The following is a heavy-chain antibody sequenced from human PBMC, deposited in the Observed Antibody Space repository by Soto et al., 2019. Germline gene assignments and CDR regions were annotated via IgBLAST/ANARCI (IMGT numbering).Heavy chain of an antibody. D-gene: IGHD2-21*02. J-gene: IGHJ4*02. CDR1: GFTFPAYA. CDR2: ISSSGGST. V-gene: IGHV3-23*01. Sequence: EVQLLESGGGLVQPGGSLRLSCAASGFTFPAYAMSWVRQAPGKGLEWVSSISSSGGSTYYADSVKGRVTISRDNSKNTLYLQMNSLRADDTAVYYCVRKSLPGDSYYYFDYWGQGTLVTVSS. CDR3: VRKSLPGDSYYYFDY.